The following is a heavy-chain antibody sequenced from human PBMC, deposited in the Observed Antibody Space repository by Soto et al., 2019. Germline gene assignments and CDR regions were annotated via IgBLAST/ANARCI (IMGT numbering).Heavy chain of an antibody. J-gene: IGHJ4*02. CDR3: ARDVFYYADY. D-gene: IGHD3-10*01. CDR1: GFTFSSYG. V-gene: IGHV3-33*01. CDR2: IWHDGSKE. Sequence: PGGSLRLSCAASGFTFSSYGMHWVRQAPGTGLEWVAVIWHDGSKEYYGDSVKGRITISRDNSKNTLYLQIDTLRVEDTAVYYCARDVFYYADYWGQGTLVTVYS.